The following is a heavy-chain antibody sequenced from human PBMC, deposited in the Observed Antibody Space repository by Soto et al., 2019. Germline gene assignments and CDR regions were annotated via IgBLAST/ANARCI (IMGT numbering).Heavy chain of an antibody. CDR1: GGFNSYS. V-gene: IGHV1-69*06. CDR2: ISPIFATP. Sequence: QVQLVQSGAEVKKPGSSVKVSCRGSGGFNSYSISWVRQAPGQGLEWMGWISPIFATPTYAQKFQGRVTITADKSTYTSYMELSRLTSEDPAVYYCARGGPVIIPAATNWFDPLGQGTLVSVSS. CDR3: ARGGPVIIPAATNWFDP. J-gene: IGHJ5*02. D-gene: IGHD2-2*01.